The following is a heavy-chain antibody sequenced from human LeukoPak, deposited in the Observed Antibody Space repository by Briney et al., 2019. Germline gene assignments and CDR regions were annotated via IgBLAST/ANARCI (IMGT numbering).Heavy chain of an antibody. Sequence: GASVKVSCKASGYTFTSYGISWVRQAPGQGLEWMGWISAYNGNTNYAQKLQGRVTMTTDTSTSTAYMELRSLRSDDTAVYYCAGLNLHYDFWSGPSDYWGQGTLVTVSS. D-gene: IGHD3-3*01. CDR2: ISAYNGNT. V-gene: IGHV1-18*01. CDR3: AGLNLHYDFWSGPSDY. CDR1: GYTFTSYG. J-gene: IGHJ4*02.